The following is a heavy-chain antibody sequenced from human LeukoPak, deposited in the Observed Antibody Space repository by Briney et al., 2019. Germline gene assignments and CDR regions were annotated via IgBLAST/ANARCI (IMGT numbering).Heavy chain of an antibody. Sequence: PGGSLRLSCAASGFTISSYAMSWVRQAPGRGLEWVLGISGSGAFTHSADSVKGRFTISRDTSKNTMYLQMNSLRAEDTAMYHCAKKQQAGIGWNYMDVWGTGTTVTVSS. J-gene: IGHJ6*03. V-gene: IGHV3-23*01. CDR2: ISGSGAFT. CDR1: GFTISSYA. D-gene: IGHD1-1*01. CDR3: AKKQQAGIGWNYMDV.